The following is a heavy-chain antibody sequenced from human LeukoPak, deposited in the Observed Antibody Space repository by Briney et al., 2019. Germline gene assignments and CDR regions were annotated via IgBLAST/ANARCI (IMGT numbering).Heavy chain of an antibody. CDR2: ISSSSII. Sequence: PGGSLRLSCAASGLTFSSYSMNWVRQAPGEGLEWVSYISSSSIITYADSVKGRFTPSRDNAKNSLYLQMNSLRDEDTAVYYCAGTVIAGAANWFYTWGEGALVTVSS. J-gene: IGHJ5*02. D-gene: IGHD6-19*01. CDR1: GLTFSSYS. CDR3: AGTVIAGAANWFYT. V-gene: IGHV3-48*02.